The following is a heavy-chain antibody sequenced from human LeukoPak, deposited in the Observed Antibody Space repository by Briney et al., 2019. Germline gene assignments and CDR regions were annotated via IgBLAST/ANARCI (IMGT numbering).Heavy chain of an antibody. Sequence: PGGSLRLSCAASGFTFSSYAMSWVRQAPGKGLEWVSAISGSGGSTYYADSVKGRFTISRDNSKNTLYLQMNSLRAEDTAVYYCATDRVRGLSGWNLQPFDYWGQGTLVTVSS. CDR2: ISGSGGST. D-gene: IGHD6-19*01. CDR3: ATDRVRGLSGWNLQPFDY. J-gene: IGHJ4*02. V-gene: IGHV3-23*01. CDR1: GFTFSSYA.